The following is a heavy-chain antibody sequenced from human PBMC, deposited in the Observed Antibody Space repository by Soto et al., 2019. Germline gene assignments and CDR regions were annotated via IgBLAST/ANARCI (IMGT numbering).Heavy chain of an antibody. Sequence: SEPLSLTCTVSGGSISGYDWSWIRQPPGKGLEWIGYIYYSGSTNYNPSLKSRVTISVDTSKNQFSLKLSSVTAADTAVYYCARDWYYYDSSGYYGGFDYWGQGTLVTVSS. CDR2: IYYSGST. D-gene: IGHD3-22*01. CDR1: GGSISGYD. CDR3: ARDWYYYDSSGYYGGFDY. V-gene: IGHV4-59*01. J-gene: IGHJ4*02.